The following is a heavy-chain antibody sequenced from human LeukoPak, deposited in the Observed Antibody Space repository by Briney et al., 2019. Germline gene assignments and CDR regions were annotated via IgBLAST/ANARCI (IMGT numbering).Heavy chain of an antibody. D-gene: IGHD3-9*01. V-gene: IGHV4-38-2*02. CDR1: GYSISSGYY. CDR3: ARGSYDILTGYPYYFDY. CDR2: IYHSGST. Sequence: SETLSLTCTVSGYSISSGYYWGWIRQPPGKGLEWIGSIYHSGSTYYNPSLKSRVTISVDTSKNQFSLKLSSVTAADTAVHYCARGSYDILTGYPYYFDYWGQGTLVTVSS. J-gene: IGHJ4*02.